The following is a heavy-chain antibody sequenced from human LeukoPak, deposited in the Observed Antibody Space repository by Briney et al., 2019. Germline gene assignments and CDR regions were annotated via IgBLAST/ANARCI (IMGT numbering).Heavy chain of an antibody. J-gene: IGHJ4*02. CDR2: ISGSGGST. V-gene: IGHV3-23*01. CDR3: AKDVAARQRIFDY. Sequence: GGSLRLSCAASGFTFSSYAMSWVRQALGKGLGWVSAISGSGGSTYYADSVKGRFTISRDNYKNTLYLPMNSLRAEDTAVYYCAKDVAARQRIFDYWGQGTLVTVSS. D-gene: IGHD6-6*01. CDR1: GFTFSSYA.